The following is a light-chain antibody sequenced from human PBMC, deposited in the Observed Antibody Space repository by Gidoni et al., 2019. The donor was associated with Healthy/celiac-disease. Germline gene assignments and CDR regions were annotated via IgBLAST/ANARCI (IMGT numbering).Light chain of an antibody. J-gene: IGKJ3*01. CDR2: WAS. Sequence: DIVMTQSPDSLAVSLGERATINCKSSQSVLYSSNNKNYLAWYQQKPGQPPKLLIYWASTRESGVPDRCSGSGSGTDFTLTISSLQAEDVAVYHCQQYYSTPFTFGPGTKVDIK. CDR1: QSVLYSSNNKNY. CDR3: QQYYSTPFT. V-gene: IGKV4-1*01.